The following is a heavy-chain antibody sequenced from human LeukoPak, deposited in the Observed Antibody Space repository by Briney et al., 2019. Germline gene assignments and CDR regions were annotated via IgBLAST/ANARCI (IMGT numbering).Heavy chain of an antibody. Sequence: PGRSLRLSCTASGFSFGDYAVTWVRQAPGKGLEWVGFIRSKAYGGTTEYAASVKGRFTISRDDSIRIAYLQMNSLKTEDTAVYYCVRGRLHLEYWGQGTLVTVSS. V-gene: IGHV3-49*04. D-gene: IGHD4-11*01. CDR2: IRSKAYGGTT. CDR1: GFSFGDYA. J-gene: IGHJ4*02. CDR3: VRGRLHLEY.